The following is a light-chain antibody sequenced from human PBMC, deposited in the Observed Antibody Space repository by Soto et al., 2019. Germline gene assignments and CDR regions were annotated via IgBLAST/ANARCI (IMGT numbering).Light chain of an antibody. V-gene: IGKV3-20*01. Sequence: EIVLTQSPGTLSLSPGERATLSCRTSQSVSSSYLAWYQQKPGLAPRLLIHGASSRATGIPDRFTGSGSGTDFTLTISRLEPEDFALYYCQQYGTSPLTFGGGTKVEIK. J-gene: IGKJ4*01. CDR3: QQYGTSPLT. CDR2: GAS. CDR1: QSVSSSY.